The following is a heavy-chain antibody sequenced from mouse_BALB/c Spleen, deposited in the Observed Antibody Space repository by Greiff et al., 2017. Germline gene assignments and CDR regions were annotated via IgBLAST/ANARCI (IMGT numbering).Heavy chain of an antibody. Sequence: QVQLQQSGPELVKPGASVRISCKASGYTFTSYYIHWVQQRPGQGLEWIGWIYPGNVNTKYNEKFKGKATLTADKSSSTAYMQLSSLTSEDSAVYFCERGEKYGYEEGAMDDWGQGTAVTVSS. CDR1: GYTFTSYY. CDR2: IYPGNVNT. CDR3: ERGEKYGYEEGAMDD. D-gene: IGHD2-2*01. V-gene: IGHV1S56*01. J-gene: IGHJ4*01.